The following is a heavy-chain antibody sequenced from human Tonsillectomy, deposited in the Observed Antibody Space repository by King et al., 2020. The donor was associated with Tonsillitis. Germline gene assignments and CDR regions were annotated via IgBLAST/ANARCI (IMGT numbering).Heavy chain of an antibody. V-gene: IGHV1-2*02. J-gene: IGHJ4*02. Sequence: QLVPSGAEVKKPGASVKVSCKSSGDTFIGQYMHWVRQAPGQGLEWMGWINTLSGGINYAQKFQGRVTMTRDTSISTAYMDLRSLRSDDTAVYYCARVGPVAGTRWDYLDYWGQGTLVTVSS. CDR3: ARVGPVAGTRWDYLDY. CDR1: GDTFIGQY. D-gene: IGHD6-19*01. CDR2: INTLSGGI.